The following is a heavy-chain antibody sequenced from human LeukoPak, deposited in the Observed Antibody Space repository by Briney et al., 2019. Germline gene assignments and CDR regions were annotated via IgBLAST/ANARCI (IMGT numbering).Heavy chain of an antibody. V-gene: IGHV4-4*07. CDR2: IYTSGSP. CDR3: AREGAVAPYYYYYMDV. J-gene: IGHJ6*03. D-gene: IGHD6-19*01. Sequence: PSETLSLTCTVSGGSISSYYWSWIRQPAGKGLEWIGRIYTSGSPNYNPSLKSRVTISVDKSKNQFSLKLSSVTAADTAVYYCAREGAVAPYYYYYMDVWGKGTTVTVSS. CDR1: GGSISSYY.